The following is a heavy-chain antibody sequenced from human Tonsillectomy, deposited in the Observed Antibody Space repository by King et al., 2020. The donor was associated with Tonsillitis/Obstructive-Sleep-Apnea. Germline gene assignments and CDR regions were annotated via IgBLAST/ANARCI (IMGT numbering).Heavy chain of an antibody. CDR2: IYYSGST. J-gene: IGHJ4*02. V-gene: IGHV4-39*07. CDR1: GGSISNTNYF. CDR3: ARTTLTIYYFDY. Sequence: QLQESGPGLVKPSETLSLTCAVSGGSISNTNYFWGWIRQPPGKGLEWIGGIYYSGSTDYNPSLKSRVTMSVDTSKNQFSLRLRSVTAAATAVYYCARTTLTIYYFDYWGQGTLVTVSS. D-gene: IGHD4-17*01.